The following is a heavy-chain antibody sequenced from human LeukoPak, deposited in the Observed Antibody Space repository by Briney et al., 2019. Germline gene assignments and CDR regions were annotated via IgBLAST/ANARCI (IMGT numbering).Heavy chain of an antibody. Sequence: SQTLSLTCTVSGGSISSGGYYWSWLRQHPGKGLEWTGYIYYSGSTYYNPSLKSRVTISVYKTKNQFSLKLSSVTAAYTAGYYCASNRRDGYNFHWFDTWGEGTLVTVSS. D-gene: IGHD5-12*01. CDR2: IYYSGST. J-gene: IGHJ5*02. V-gene: IGHV4-31*03. CDR1: GGSISSGGYY. CDR3: ASNRRDGYNFHWFDT.